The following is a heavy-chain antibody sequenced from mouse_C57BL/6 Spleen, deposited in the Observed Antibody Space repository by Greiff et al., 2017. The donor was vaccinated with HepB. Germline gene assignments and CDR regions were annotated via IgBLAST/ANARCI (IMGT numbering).Heavy chain of an antibody. CDR2: IDPETGGT. D-gene: IGHD2-1*01. V-gene: IGHV1-15*01. Sequence: VQRVESGAELVRPGASVTLSCKASGYTFTDYEMHWVKQTPVHGLEWIGAIDPETGGTAYNQKFKGKAILTADKSSSTAYMELRSLTSEDSAVYYCTRRVTWGQGTSVTVSS. CDR1: GYTFTDYE. CDR3: TRRVT. J-gene: IGHJ4*01.